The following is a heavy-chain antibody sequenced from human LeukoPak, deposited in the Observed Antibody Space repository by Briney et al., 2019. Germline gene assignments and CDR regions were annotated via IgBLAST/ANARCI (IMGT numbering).Heavy chain of an antibody. J-gene: IGHJ4*02. V-gene: IGHV3-74*01. CDR3: VRDDRSYGVDY. Sequence: GGSLRLSCAASGFTFSSYWMSWVRQAPGKGLVCVARIKSDGTYRDYGDSVRGRFTISRDNAKDTLYLQMNSLRAEDTAVYYCVRDDRSYGVDYWGQGTPVTVSS. D-gene: IGHD4-17*01. CDR1: GFTFSSYW. CDR2: IKSDGTYR.